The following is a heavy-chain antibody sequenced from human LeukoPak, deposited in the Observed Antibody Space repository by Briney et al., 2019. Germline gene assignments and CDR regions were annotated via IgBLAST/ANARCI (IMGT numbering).Heavy chain of an antibody. V-gene: IGHV3-21*01. J-gene: IGHJ4*02. CDR1: GFTFSSYS. Sequence: GGSLRLSCAASGFTFSSYSMNWVRQAPGKGLEWVSSISSSSSYIYYADSVKGRFTISRDNAKNSLYLQMNSLRAEDTAVYYCARRAMVRGVTHDYWGQGTLVTVSS. CDR3: ARRAMVRGVTHDY. D-gene: IGHD3-10*01. CDR2: ISSSSSYI.